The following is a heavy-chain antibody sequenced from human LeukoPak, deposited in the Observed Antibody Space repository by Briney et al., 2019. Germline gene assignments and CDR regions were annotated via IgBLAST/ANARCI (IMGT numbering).Heavy chain of an antibody. CDR1: GFTFSSYS. Sequence: PGGSLRLSCAASGFTFSSYSMNWVRQAPGKGLEWVSSISSSSSYIYYADSVKGRFTISRDNAKNSLYLQMNSLRAEDTAVYYCARGGYGSGSYPYYFDYWGQGTLVTVSS. D-gene: IGHD3-10*01. CDR3: ARGGYGSGSYPYYFDY. CDR2: ISSSSSYI. J-gene: IGHJ4*02. V-gene: IGHV3-21*01.